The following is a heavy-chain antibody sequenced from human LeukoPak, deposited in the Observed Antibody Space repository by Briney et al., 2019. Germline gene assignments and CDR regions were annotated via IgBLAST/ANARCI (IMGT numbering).Heavy chain of an antibody. V-gene: IGHV3-30*19. Sequence: GGSLRLSCAASGFTFSSYGMHWVRQAPGKGLEWVAVISYDGSNKYYADSVKGRFTISRDNSENTLYLQMNSLRAEDTAVYFCARRRSPSSQLITVVRGVISPIQHWGQGTLVTVSS. CDR3: ARRRSPSSQLITVVRGVISPIQH. J-gene: IGHJ1*01. D-gene: IGHD3-10*01. CDR1: GFTFSSYG. CDR2: ISYDGSNK.